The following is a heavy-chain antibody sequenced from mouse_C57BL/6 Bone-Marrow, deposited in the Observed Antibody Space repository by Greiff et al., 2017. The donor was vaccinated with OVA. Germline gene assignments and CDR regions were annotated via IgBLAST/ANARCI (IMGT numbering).Heavy chain of an antibody. CDR1: GYTFTDYE. V-gene: IGHV1-15*01. J-gene: IGHJ4*01. CDR2: IDPETGGT. Sequence: QVQLQQSGAELVRPGASVTLSCKASGYTFTDYEMHWVKQTPVHGLEWIGAIDPETGGTAYNQKFKGKAILTADKSSSTAYMELRSLTSEDSAVYYCTRGYSNYYAMDYGGQGTSATVSS. D-gene: IGHD2-5*01. CDR3: TRGYSNYYAMDY.